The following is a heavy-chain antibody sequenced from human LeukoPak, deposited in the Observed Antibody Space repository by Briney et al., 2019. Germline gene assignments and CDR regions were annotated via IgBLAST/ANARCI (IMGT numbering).Heavy chain of an antibody. CDR3: ARHQLTTITTYAMDV. D-gene: IGHD4-11*01. CDR2: IYSDGTT. Sequence: TGGSLRLSCAASGSTVSTNYMRWVRQAPGKGLEWVSVIYSDGTTFYPGSVKGRFSISRDNLKNTLLLQMDSLRAEDTAVYYCARHQLTTITTYAMDVWGQGTTVTVSS. V-gene: IGHV3-66*04. J-gene: IGHJ6*02. CDR1: GSTVSTNY.